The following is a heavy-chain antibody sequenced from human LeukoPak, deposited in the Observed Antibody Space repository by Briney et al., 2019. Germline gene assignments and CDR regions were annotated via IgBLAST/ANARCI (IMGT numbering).Heavy chain of an antibody. D-gene: IGHD2-15*01. CDR2: IRYDGSNK. Sequence: GGSLRLSCAASGFTFSNAWMSWVRQAPGKGLEWVAFIRYDGSNKYYADSVKGRFTISRDNSKNTLYLQMNSLRAEDTAVYYCAKEDCSGGSCRFDYWGQGTLVTVSS. J-gene: IGHJ4*02. CDR3: AKEDCSGGSCRFDY. V-gene: IGHV3-30*02. CDR1: GFTFSNAW.